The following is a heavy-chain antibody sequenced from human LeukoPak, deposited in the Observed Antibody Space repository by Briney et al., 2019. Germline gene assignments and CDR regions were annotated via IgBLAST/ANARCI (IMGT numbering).Heavy chain of an antibody. CDR3: ERDEITRVREEAFDP. D-gene: IGHD3-10*01. CDR1: GGTFSIYA. V-gene: IGHV1-69*05. Sequence: RASVNVSSKASGGTFSIYAISWVRHAPGPGLEWMGGIIPIFGTANYAQKFQCRVTITTDESTSTAYMELSSLRSEDTAVYYCERDEITRVREEAFDPWGQGTLVTVSS. CDR2: IIPIFGTA. J-gene: IGHJ5*02.